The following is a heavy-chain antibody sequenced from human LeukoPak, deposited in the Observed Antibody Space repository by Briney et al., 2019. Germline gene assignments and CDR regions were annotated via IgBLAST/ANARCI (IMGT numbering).Heavy chain of an antibody. CDR1: GFTFSSYS. D-gene: IGHD5-18*01. J-gene: IGHJ4*02. CDR2: ISSSSSYI. V-gene: IGHV3-21*01. Sequence: GGSLRLSCAASGFTFSSYSMNWVRQAPGKGLEWVSSISSSSSYIYYADSVKGRFTISGDNAKNSLYLQMNSLRAEDTAVYYCARERSGGYSYDASDFDYWGQGTLVTVSS. CDR3: ARERSGGYSYDASDFDY.